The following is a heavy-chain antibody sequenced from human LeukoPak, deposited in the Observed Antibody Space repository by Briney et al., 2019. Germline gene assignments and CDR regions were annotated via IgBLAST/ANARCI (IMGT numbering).Heavy chain of an antibody. CDR2: INPNSGGT. V-gene: IGHV1-2*02. D-gene: IGHD5-18*01. CDR1: GYTFTGYY. J-gene: IGHJ3*02. Sequence: ASVKVSCKASGYTFTGYYMHWVRQAPGQGLEWMGWINPNSGGTNYAQKFQGRVTMTRDTSISTAYMELSSLRSEDTAVYYCASDKDTAPRRRAFDIWGQGTMVTVSS. CDR3: ASDKDTAPRRRAFDI.